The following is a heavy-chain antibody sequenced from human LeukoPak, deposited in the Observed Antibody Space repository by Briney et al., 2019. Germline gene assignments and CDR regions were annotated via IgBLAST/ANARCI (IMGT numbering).Heavy chain of an antibody. CDR3: ARGAADIVVVPAALDYYYYGMDV. J-gene: IGHJ6*04. D-gene: IGHD2-2*01. CDR2: IIPIFGTA. V-gene: IGHV1-69*13. CDR1: GGTFSSYA. Sequence: GASVKVSCTASGGTFSSYAISWVRQAPGQGLEWMGGIIPIFGTANYAQKFQGRVTITADESTSTAYMELSSLRSEGTAVYYCARGAADIVVVPAALDYYYYGMDVWGKGTTVTVSS.